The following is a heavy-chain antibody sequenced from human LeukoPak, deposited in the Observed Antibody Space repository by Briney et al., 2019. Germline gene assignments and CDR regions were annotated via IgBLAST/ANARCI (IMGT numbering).Heavy chain of an antibody. D-gene: IGHD6-13*01. J-gene: IGHJ4*02. CDR2: IKSKTDGGTT. CDR3: TTLARPRYSSSWYYFDY. V-gene: IGHV3-15*01. Sequence: GGSLRLSCAASGFTFSNAWMSWVRQAPGKGLEWVGRIKSKTDGGTTDYAAPVKGRFTISRDDSKNTLYLQMNSPKTEDTAVYYCTTLARPRYSSSWYYFDYWGQGTLVTVSS. CDR1: GFTFSNAW.